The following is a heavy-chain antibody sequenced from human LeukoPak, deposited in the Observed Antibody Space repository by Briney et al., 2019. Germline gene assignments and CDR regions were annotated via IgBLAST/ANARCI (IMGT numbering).Heavy chain of an antibody. D-gene: IGHD2-2*01. CDR1: GYIFTSYD. CDR2: MNPNSGNT. Sequence: GASVKVSCKASGYIFTSYDINWVRQATGQGLEWLGWMNPNSGNTGYAQKFQGRVTMTRNTSISTAYMELSSLRSEDTAVYYCARGVLVYCSSTSCYQRFDPWGQGTLVTVSS. V-gene: IGHV1-8*01. CDR3: ARGVLVYCSSTSCYQRFDP. J-gene: IGHJ5*02.